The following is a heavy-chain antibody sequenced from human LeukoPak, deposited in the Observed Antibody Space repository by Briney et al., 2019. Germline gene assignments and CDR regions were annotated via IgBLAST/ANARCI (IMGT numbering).Heavy chain of an antibody. Sequence: SETLSLTCAVSGYSISSGYYWGWIRQPPGKGLEWIGEINHSGSTNYNPSLKSRVTISVDTSKNQFSLKLSSVTAADTAVYYCAREMQQLDDYWGQGTLVTVSS. CDR3: AREMQQLDDY. J-gene: IGHJ4*02. CDR1: GYSISSGYY. D-gene: IGHD6-13*01. CDR2: INHSGST. V-gene: IGHV4-38-2*02.